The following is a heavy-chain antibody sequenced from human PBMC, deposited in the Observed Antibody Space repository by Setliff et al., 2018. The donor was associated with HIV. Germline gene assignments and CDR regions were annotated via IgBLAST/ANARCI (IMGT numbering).Heavy chain of an antibody. CDR2: ISSSSSYI. D-gene: IGHD3-22*01. CDR1: GFIFSNYN. V-gene: IGHV3-21*01. J-gene: IGHJ4*02. CDR3: AKDGQILSGYYYFFDS. Sequence: GGSLRLSCAASGFIFSNYNMNWVRQAPGKGLEWVSSISSSSSYIYYADSVKGRFTISRDNAKNSLYLQMNSLRAEDTAVYYCAKDGQILSGYYYFFDSWGQGTLVTVSS.